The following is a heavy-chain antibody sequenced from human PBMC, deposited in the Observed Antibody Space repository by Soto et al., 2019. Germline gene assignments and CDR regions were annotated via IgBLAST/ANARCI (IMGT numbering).Heavy chain of an antibody. D-gene: IGHD2-8*01. V-gene: IGHV3-7*01. J-gene: IGHJ4*02. CDR1: GCQCVSYG. CDR2: IDQDGSET. Sequence: GGSLRVSWAASGCQCVSYGRRWISQAPGKGLEWVANIDQDGSETYYADSVKGRFTISRDNAENSLYVQLNSLRAEDTAVYYCARALRGYCTNGVCYTSFDYWGQGALVTVSS. CDR3: ARALRGYCTNGVCYTSFDY.